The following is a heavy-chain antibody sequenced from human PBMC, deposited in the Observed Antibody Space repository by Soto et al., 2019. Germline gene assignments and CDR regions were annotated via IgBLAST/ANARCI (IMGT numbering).Heavy chain of an antibody. Sequence: PGGSLRLSSAASGFTVSSNYMSWVRQAPGKGLEWVSVIYSGGSTYYADSVKGRFTISRDNSKNTLYLQMNSLRAEDTAVYYCARKTYYYDSSGSLIWGQGTMVTVSS. CDR2: IYSGGST. CDR3: ARKTYYYDSSGSLI. V-gene: IGHV3-53*01. D-gene: IGHD3-22*01. CDR1: GFTVSSNY. J-gene: IGHJ3*02.